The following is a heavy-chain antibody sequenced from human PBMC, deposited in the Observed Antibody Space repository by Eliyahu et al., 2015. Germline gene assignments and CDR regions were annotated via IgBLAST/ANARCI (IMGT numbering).Heavy chain of an antibody. CDR3: ARGERSTWQIYYYSYMDV. CDR1: GYXXTSYA. D-gene: IGHD6-13*01. CDR2: INAGNGNT. J-gene: IGHJ6*03. V-gene: IGHV1-3*01. Sequence: QVQLVQSGAEVKKPGASVKVSCXASGYXXTSYAMHWVXQAPGQRLEWMGWINAGNGNTKYSQRXQGRVTITRDTSASTAYMELSSLRSEDTAVYFCARGERSTWQIYYYSYMDVWGKGTTVTVSS.